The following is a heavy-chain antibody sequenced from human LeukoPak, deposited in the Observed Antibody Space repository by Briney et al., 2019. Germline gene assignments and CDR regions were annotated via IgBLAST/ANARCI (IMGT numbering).Heavy chain of an antibody. V-gene: IGHV3-23*01. Sequence: GGSLRLSSAASGFTFSSYSMNWVRQAPGKGLEWVSAISGSGGSTYYADSVKGRFTISRDNSKNTLYLQMNSLRAEDTAVYYCAKVFMETPKRYYDSSGYCFDYWGQGTLVTVSS. D-gene: IGHD3-22*01. CDR2: ISGSGGST. CDR1: GFTFSSYS. J-gene: IGHJ4*02. CDR3: AKVFMETPKRYYDSSGYCFDY.